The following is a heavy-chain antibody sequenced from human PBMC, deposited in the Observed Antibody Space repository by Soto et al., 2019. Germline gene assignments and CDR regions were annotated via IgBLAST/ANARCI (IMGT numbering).Heavy chain of an antibody. Sequence: GGSLRLSCAASGFTFSSYAMHWVRQAPGKGLEWVAVISYDGSNKYYADSVKGRFTISRDNSKNTLYLQMNSLRAEDTAVYYCARGGHSYGDIDYWGQGTLVTVSS. CDR1: GFTFSSYA. CDR2: ISYDGSNK. V-gene: IGHV3-30-3*01. CDR3: ARGGHSYGDIDY. D-gene: IGHD5-18*01. J-gene: IGHJ4*02.